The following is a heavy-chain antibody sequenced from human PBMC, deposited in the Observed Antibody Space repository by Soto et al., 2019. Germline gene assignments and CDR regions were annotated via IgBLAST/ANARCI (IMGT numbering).Heavy chain of an antibody. J-gene: IGHJ5*02. CDR1: GLYFSSYV. CDR2: ITESGATK. CDR3: APLWCDGDYEVP. Sequence: EVQLLESGGNLVQPGGSLRLSCAASGLYFSSYVMSWVRQAPGKGLEFVSSITESGATKYYADSVKGRFTISRDNSKNILYLQMNSLGAEDTAIYYCAPLWCDGDYEVPWGQGVQVTVSS. V-gene: IGHV3-23*01. D-gene: IGHD4-17*01.